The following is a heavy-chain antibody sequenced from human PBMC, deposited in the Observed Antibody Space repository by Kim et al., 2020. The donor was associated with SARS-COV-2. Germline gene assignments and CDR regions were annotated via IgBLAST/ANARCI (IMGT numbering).Heavy chain of an antibody. V-gene: IGHV3-74*01. J-gene: IGHJ4*02. CDR3: ARRAYSSGWWYFDY. Sequence: AASVQGRFTTSGDNAKNTLYLQMNSLRAEDTAVYYCARRAYSSGWWYFDYWGQGTLVTVSS. D-gene: IGHD6-19*01.